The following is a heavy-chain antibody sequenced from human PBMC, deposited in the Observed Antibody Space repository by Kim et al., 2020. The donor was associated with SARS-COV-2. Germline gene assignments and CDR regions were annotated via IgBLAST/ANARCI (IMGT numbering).Heavy chain of an antibody. D-gene: IGHD6-19*01. V-gene: IGHV4-61*01. CDR1: GGSVSSGSYY. CDR2: IYYSGST. CDR3: ARGYSSGWDHWFDP. Sequence: SETLSLTCTVSGGSVSSGSYYWSWIRQPPGKGLEWIGYIYYSGSTNYNPSLKCRVTISVDTSKNQFSLTLSSVTAADTAVYYCARGYSSGWDHWFDPWGQGTLVTGSS. J-gene: IGHJ5*02.